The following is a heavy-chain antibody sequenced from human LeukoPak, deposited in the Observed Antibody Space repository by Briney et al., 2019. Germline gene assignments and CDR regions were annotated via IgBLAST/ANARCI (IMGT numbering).Heavy chain of an antibody. CDR1: GFTFSIYN. CDR3: ARDGYGDSGGFDY. V-gene: IGHV3-33*01. D-gene: IGHD4-17*01. J-gene: IGHJ4*02. Sequence: PGGSLRLSCAASGFTFSIYNMHWVRQAPGKGLEWVAVIWYDGSNKYYADSVKGRFTISRDNSKNTLYLQMNSLRAEDTAVYYCARDGYGDSGGFDYWGQGTLVTVSS. CDR2: IWYDGSNK.